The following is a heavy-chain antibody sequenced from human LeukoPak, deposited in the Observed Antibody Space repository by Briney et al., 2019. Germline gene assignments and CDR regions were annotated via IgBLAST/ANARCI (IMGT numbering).Heavy chain of an antibody. Sequence: PGRSLRHSCAASGFTLKTYVMDLVRQAPGKGLDWVALIWDDGNNKYYADSVKGRFTISRDNSKNTLYLQMNSLRAEDTAVYYYTRVNGEWRLNWFVHSGAGTLVTVSS. V-gene: IGHV3-33*01. D-gene: IGHD2-8*01. CDR2: IWDDGNNK. J-gene: IGHJ5*02. CDR1: GFTLKTYV. CDR3: TRVNGEWRLNWFVH.